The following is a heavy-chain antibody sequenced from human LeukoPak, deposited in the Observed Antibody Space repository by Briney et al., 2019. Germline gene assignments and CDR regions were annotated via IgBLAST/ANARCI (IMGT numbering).Heavy chain of an antibody. V-gene: IGHV3-7*01. Sequence: GGSLRLSCAASGFTFSSYWMSWVRQAPGKGLEWVANIKQDGSEKYYVDSVKGRFTISRDNAKNSLYLQMNSLRAEDTAVYYCARAGYCSSTSCYCYYYYMDVWGKGTTVTVSS. J-gene: IGHJ6*03. CDR2: IKQDGSEK. CDR3: ARAGYCSSTSCYCYYYYMDV. D-gene: IGHD2-2*01. CDR1: GFTFSSYW.